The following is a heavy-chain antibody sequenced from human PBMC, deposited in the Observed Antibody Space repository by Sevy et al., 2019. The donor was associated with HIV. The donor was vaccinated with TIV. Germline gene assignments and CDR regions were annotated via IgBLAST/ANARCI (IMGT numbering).Heavy chain of an antibody. Sequence: GGSLRLSCTASGFTFSNYEMNWVRQAPGKGLEWVSYIGRSGSPIYYADSVKGRFTISRDNAKNSLYLQMNTLRAEDTAVYYCARGLGYYDTSGYSLFDYWGQGTLVIVSS. CDR1: GFTFSNYE. J-gene: IGHJ4*02. CDR2: IGRSGSPI. V-gene: IGHV3-48*03. CDR3: ARGLGYYDTSGYSLFDY. D-gene: IGHD3-22*01.